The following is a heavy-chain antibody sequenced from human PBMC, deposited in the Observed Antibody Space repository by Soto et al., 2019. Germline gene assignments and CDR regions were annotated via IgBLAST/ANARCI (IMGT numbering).Heavy chain of an antibody. CDR3: ARVDRQCNAMSFPRGGGYYSGMDV. Sequence: SETLSLTCTVSGGSVSSGAYYWSWIRLAPGRGLEWLGCIYYSGTTKYSPSVKSRVSISVDRSTNQFSLRLSSVTAADTAVYYCARVDRQCNAMSFPRGGGYYSGMDVWGQGTTVPVS. CDR2: IYYSGTT. D-gene: IGHD2-2*01. J-gene: IGHJ6*02. V-gene: IGHV4-61*08. CDR1: GGSVSSGAYY.